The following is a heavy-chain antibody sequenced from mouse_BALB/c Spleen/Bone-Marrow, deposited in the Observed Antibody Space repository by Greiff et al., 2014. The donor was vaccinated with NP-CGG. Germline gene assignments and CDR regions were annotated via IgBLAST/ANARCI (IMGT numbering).Heavy chain of an antibody. CDR2: INPGSGGT. CDR3: ARCLTGTSAMDY. V-gene: IGHV1-54*03. CDR1: GYAFNDYL. J-gene: IGHJ4*01. D-gene: IGHD4-1*01. Sequence: VKLVESGAELVRPGTSVKVSCKASGYAFNDYLIEWVKQRPGQGLEWIGVINPGSGGTKYNEKFKGKATLTADKSSSTAYMQLSSLTSDDSAAYFCARCLTGTSAMDYWGQGTSVTVSS.